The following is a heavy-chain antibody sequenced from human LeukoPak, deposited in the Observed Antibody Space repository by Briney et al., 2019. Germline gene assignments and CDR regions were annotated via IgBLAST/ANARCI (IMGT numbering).Heavy chain of an antibody. Sequence: SETLSLTCTVSGGSINSGDYYWSWIRQPPGEGLEWIGYIYYSGSTNYNPSLKSRVTISVDTSKNQFSLKLSSVTAADTAVYYCARASYGSGSYYPDYWGQGTLVTVSS. D-gene: IGHD3-10*01. CDR3: ARASYGSGSYYPDY. J-gene: IGHJ4*02. V-gene: IGHV4-61*08. CDR2: IYYSGST. CDR1: GGSINSGDYY.